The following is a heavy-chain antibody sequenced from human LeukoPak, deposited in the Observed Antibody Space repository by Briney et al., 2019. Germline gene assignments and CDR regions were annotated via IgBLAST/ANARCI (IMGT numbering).Heavy chain of an antibody. Sequence: PGGSLRLSCAASGFTFSSYSMNWVRQAPGKGLEWVSVIYSGGSTYYADSVKGRFTISRDNSKNTLYLQMNSLRAEDTAVYYCARDIGTIAAAGRFDYWGQGTLVTVSS. D-gene: IGHD6-13*01. CDR3: ARDIGTIAAAGRFDY. CDR2: IYSGGST. CDR1: GFTFSSYS. V-gene: IGHV3-53*01. J-gene: IGHJ4*02.